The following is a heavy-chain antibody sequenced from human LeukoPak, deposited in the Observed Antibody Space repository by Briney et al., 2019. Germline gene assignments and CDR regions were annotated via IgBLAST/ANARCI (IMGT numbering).Heavy chain of an antibody. CDR1: VFTFGSYG. J-gene: IGHJ1*01. Sequence: PGGSLRLSCAASVFTFGSYGMSWVRQAPGKGLEGVSFITPNADRAFYADSVKGGFSLFRDNPRNTLYMQMKSLRDESTAVYNCAIMHGYYDGSGYWVQWGQGTLVTVSS. V-gene: IGHV3-23*01. CDR3: AIMHGYYDGSGYWVQ. CDR2: ITPNADRA. D-gene: IGHD3-22*01.